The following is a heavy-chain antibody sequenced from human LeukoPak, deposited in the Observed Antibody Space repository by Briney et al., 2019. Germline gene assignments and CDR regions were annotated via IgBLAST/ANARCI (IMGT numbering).Heavy chain of an antibody. D-gene: IGHD3-10*01. J-gene: IGHJ4*02. V-gene: IGHV4-34*01. CDR2: INHSGST. Sequence: SETLSLTCAVYGGSFSGYYWSWIRQPPGKGLEWIGEINHSGSTNYNPSLKSRVTISVDTSKNQFSLKLSSVTAADTAVYYCARPVGTGNYYVYWGQGTLVTVSS. CDR1: GGSFSGYY. CDR3: ARPVGTGNYYVY.